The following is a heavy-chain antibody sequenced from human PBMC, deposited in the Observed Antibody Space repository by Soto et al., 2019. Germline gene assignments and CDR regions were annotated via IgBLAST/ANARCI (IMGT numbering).Heavy chain of an antibody. V-gene: IGHV1-69*08. CDR2: IIPILGET. D-gene: IGHD3-16*01. J-gene: IGHJ6*02. CDR3: ARGLGGRMDD. Sequence: QVQLVQSGAEVKKPGSSVRVSCKASGTIFSSYTISWVRQAPGQGLEWMGRIIPILGETNSAQKFQGRVTLTADTSTNTAYMEVNSLRLEDTALYYCARGLGGRMDDWGQGTTVTVSS. CDR1: GTIFSSYT.